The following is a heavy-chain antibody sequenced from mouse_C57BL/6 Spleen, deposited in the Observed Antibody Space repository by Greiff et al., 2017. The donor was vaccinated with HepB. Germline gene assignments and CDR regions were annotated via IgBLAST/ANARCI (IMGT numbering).Heavy chain of an antibody. V-gene: IGHV1-80*01. CDR2: IYPGDGDT. CDR1: GYAFSSYW. Sequence: QVHVKQSGAELVKPGASVKISCKASGYAFSSYWMNWVKQRPGKGLEWIGQIYPGDGDTNYNGKFKGKATLTADKSSSTAYMQLSSLTSEDSAVYFCAREGAQATLAYWGQGTLFTVSA. J-gene: IGHJ3*01. CDR3: AREGAQATLAY. D-gene: IGHD3-2*02.